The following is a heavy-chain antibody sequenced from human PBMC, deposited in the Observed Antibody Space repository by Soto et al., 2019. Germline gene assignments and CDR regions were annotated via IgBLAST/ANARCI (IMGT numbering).Heavy chain of an antibody. CDR2: ISSSSSYI. Sequence: GGSLRLSCAASGFTFSSYSMNWVRQAPGKGLEWVSSISSSSSYIYYADSVKGRFTISRDNAKNSLYLQMNSLRAEDTAVYYCARAHTTVTTFDYWGQGTLVTVSS. CDR1: GFTFSSYS. CDR3: ARAHTTVTTFDY. D-gene: IGHD4-17*01. J-gene: IGHJ4*02. V-gene: IGHV3-21*01.